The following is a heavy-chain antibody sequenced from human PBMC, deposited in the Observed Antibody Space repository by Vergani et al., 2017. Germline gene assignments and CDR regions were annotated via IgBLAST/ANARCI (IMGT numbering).Heavy chain of an antibody. CDR1: GFTVSSNY. V-gene: IGHV3-53*01. D-gene: IGHD3-3*01. Sequence: VQLVESGGGLVKPGGSLRLSCAASGFTVSSNYMSWVRQAPGKGLEWVSVIYSGGSTYYADSVKGRFTISRDNSKNTLYLQMNSLRAEDTAVYYCAREKFGVVNYYYYGMDVWGQGP. CDR3: AREKFGVVNYYYYGMDV. J-gene: IGHJ6*02. CDR2: IYSGGST.